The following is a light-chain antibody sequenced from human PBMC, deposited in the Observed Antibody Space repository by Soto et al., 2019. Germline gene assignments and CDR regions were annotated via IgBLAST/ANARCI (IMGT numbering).Light chain of an antibody. CDR1: SSDVGSYSR. J-gene: IGLJ1*01. CDR2: EVS. CDR3: SSYTRSSTFV. Sequence: QSALTQPPSVSGSPGQSVTISCTGTSSDVGSYSRVSWFQQTPGTAPKLMIYEVSNRPSGVPDRFSGSKSGNTASLTISGLQAEDEADYYCSSYTRSSTFVFGSGTKVTVL. V-gene: IGLV2-18*02.